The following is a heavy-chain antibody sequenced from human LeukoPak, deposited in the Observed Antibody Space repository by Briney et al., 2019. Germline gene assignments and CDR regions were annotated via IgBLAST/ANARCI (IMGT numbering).Heavy chain of an antibody. D-gene: IGHD4-17*01. V-gene: IGHV3-30*03. Sequence: GGPLRLSFAASGFTFSSYGMHWVRQAPGKGLEWVAVISYDGSNKYYADSVKGRFTISRDNSKNTLYLQMNSLRAEDTAVYYCARDSYGDYTYYYGMDVWGQGTTVTVSS. CDR1: GFTFSSYG. J-gene: IGHJ6*02. CDR2: ISYDGSNK. CDR3: ARDSYGDYTYYYGMDV.